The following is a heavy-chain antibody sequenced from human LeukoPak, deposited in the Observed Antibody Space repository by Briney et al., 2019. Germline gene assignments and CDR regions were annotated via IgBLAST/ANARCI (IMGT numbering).Heavy chain of an antibody. D-gene: IGHD1-26*01. CDR3: ARDVGADF. Sequence: PGGSLRLSCAASGFTFTDFYMTWIRQAPGKGLQWVAYISDSGTTVDYADSVKGRFSISRDNIENSLYLQMNSLRAEDTGFYYCARDVGADFWGQGTLVTVSS. CDR2: ISDSGTTV. CDR1: GFTFTDFY. V-gene: IGHV3-11*04. J-gene: IGHJ4*02.